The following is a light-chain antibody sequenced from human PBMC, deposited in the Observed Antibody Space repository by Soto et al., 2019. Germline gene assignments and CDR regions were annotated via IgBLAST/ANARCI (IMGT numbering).Light chain of an antibody. V-gene: IGKV4-1*01. CDR2: WAS. CDR3: QQYYSDFFT. J-gene: IGKJ2*01. CDR1: QSLLYSSNNKTY. Sequence: DIVMTQSPDSLTVSLGERATINCKSSQSLLYSSNNKTYLAWYQHRPGQSPKLFIFWASARESGVPDRFAGSGSGADFSLTIGSLQAEDAAAYYCQQYYSDFFTFGQGTRLEIK.